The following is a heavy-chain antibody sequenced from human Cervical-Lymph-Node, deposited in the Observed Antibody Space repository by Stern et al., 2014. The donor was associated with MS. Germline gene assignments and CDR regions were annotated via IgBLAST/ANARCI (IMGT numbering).Heavy chain of an antibody. J-gene: IGHJ4*02. CDR1: GYTFTHYA. CDR2: IHPGNGDA. Sequence: QMQLVQSGAEVKKPGASGKVSCKASGYTFTHYALHWVRQAPGQRPEWMGWIHPGNGDAKYSQNFQDRVTITRDTSANTVYMELRSLRVEDTAMYYCARGYSTTYLDYWGQGTLVTVSS. D-gene: IGHD6-13*01. V-gene: IGHV1-3*01. CDR3: ARGYSTTYLDY.